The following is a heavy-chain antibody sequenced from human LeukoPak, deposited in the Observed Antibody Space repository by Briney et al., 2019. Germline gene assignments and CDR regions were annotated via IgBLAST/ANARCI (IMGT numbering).Heavy chain of an antibody. V-gene: IGHV4-59*08. CDR3: ARHVDYYDSSGYNWYAFDI. CDR1: GGSISSYY. CDR2: IYNSGST. Sequence: SETLSLTCTVSGGSISSYYWSWIRQPPGKGLEWIGYIYNSGSTNYNPSLKSRVTISVDTSKNQFSLKLSSVTAADTAVYYCARHVDYYDSSGYNWYAFDIWGQGTMVTVS. J-gene: IGHJ3*02. D-gene: IGHD3-22*01.